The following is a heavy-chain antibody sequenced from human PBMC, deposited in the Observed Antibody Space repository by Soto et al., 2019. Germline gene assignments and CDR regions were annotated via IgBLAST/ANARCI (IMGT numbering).Heavy chain of an antibody. Sequence: GASGKVSCKASGYTFTSYAMNWVRQAPGQGLEWMGWINTNTGNPTYAQGFTGRFVFSLDTSVSTAYLQICSLKAEDTAVYYCARVGIITMIVVVIISAFDIWGQGTMVTVSS. CDR2: INTNTGNP. CDR1: GYTFTSYA. V-gene: IGHV7-4-1*01. CDR3: ARVGIITMIVVVIISAFDI. D-gene: IGHD3-22*01. J-gene: IGHJ3*02.